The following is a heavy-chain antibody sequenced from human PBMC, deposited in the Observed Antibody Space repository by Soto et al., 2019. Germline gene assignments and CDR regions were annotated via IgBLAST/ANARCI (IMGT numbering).Heavy chain of an antibody. CDR1: GFSFEDYA. D-gene: IGHD3-10*01. V-gene: IGHV3-9*01. Sequence: EVQLVESGGGLVQPGRSLRLSCAASGFSFEDYAMHWVRQAPGKGLEWVSGIAWNSDIIGYADSVKGRFTISRDNGKNSLDLQMNSLRPEDTALYYCAKAHYGSAIYGRGVWGQGTTVTVSS. CDR3: AKAHYGSAIYGRGV. CDR2: IAWNSDII. J-gene: IGHJ6*02.